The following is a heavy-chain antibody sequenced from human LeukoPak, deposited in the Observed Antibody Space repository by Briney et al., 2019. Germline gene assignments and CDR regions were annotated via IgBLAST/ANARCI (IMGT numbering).Heavy chain of an antibody. V-gene: IGHV3-74*01. CDR3: AKGANEYYYDSSGLIDY. J-gene: IGHJ4*02. D-gene: IGHD3-22*01. Sequence: PGGSLRLSCAASGFTFSSYWMHWVRQAPGKGLVWVSRINSDGSSTSYADSVKGRFTISRDNAKNTLYLQMNSLRAEDTAVYYCAKGANEYYYDSSGLIDYWGQGTLVTVSS. CDR1: GFTFSSYW. CDR2: INSDGSST.